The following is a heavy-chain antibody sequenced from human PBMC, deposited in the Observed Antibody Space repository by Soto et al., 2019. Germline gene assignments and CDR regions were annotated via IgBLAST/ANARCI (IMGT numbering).Heavy chain of an antibody. Sequence: GGSLRLSCAASGFTFSNAWMSWVRQAPGKGLEWVGHIKSKTDGGTTDYAAPVKGRFTISRDDSKNTLYLQMNSLKTEDTAVYYCTTSDYSYGYGVYWGQGTLVTVSS. CDR1: GFTFSNAW. J-gene: IGHJ4*02. CDR2: IKSKTDGGTT. CDR3: TTSDYSYGYGVY. D-gene: IGHD5-18*01. V-gene: IGHV3-15*01.